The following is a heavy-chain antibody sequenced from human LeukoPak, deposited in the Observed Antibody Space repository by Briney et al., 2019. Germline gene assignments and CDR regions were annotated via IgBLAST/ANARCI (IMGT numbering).Heavy chain of an antibody. CDR3: AKGDIFTGYYNDY. J-gene: IGHJ4*02. D-gene: IGHD3-9*01. Sequence: WVSLRLSCAASGFTFSSDGLSWVRQAPGKGLVWCIASSGSGGSTYYADSVKGRFTISRDNSKNPLDLKMNSLTAADMDVYYSAKGDIFTGYYNDYWGQGTLVTVSS. CDR2: SSGSGGST. V-gene: IGHV3-23*01. CDR1: GFTFSSDG.